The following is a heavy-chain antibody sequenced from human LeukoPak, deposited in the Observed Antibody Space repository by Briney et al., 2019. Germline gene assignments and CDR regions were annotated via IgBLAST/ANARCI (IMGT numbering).Heavy chain of an antibody. CDR1: GFTFSNAW. D-gene: IGHD5-12*01. J-gene: IGHJ4*02. V-gene: IGHV3-15*01. Sequence: GGSLRLSCAASGFTFSNAWMSWVRQAPGKGLEWGGRIKSKTDGGTTDYAAPVKGRFTISRGGSKNTLYLQMNSLKTKDTAVYYCTPGGYDFYYWGQGTLVTVSS. CDR2: IKSKTDGGTT. CDR3: TPGGYDFYY.